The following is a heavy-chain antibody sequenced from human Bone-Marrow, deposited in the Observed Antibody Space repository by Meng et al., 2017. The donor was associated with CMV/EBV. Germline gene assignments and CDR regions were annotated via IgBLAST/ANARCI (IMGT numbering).Heavy chain of an antibody. CDR1: GYTFTGYY. Sequence: ASVKVSCKASGYTFTGYYMHWVRQAPGQGLEWMGWINPNSGDTNYAQKFQGRVTMTRDTSISTAYMELSRLRSDDTAVYYCATCPPKQWLGTYYYYYGMDVWGQGTTVTVSS. CDR3: ATCPPKQWLGTYYYYYGMDV. D-gene: IGHD6-19*01. J-gene: IGHJ6*02. V-gene: IGHV1-2*02. CDR2: INPNSGDT.